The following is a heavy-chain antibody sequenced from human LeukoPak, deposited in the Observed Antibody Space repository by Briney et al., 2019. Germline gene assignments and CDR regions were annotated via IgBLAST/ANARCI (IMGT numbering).Heavy chain of an antibody. Sequence: SETLSLTCVVYGGSFSGYYWSWIRQPPGKGLEWIGEINHSGSTNYKPSLKSRVTISVDTSTNQFSLKLNSVTAADTAVYYCARPNDYGDDYWGQGTLVTVSS. CDR1: GGSFSGYY. CDR3: ARPNDYGDDY. J-gene: IGHJ4*02. D-gene: IGHD4-17*01. CDR2: INHSGST. V-gene: IGHV4-34*01.